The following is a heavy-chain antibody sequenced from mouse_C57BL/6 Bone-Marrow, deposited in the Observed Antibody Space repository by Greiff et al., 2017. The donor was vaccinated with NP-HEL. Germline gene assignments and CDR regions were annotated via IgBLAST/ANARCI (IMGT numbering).Heavy chain of an antibody. J-gene: IGHJ3*01. V-gene: IGHV1-64*01. Sequence: QVQLQQPGAELVKPGASVKLSCKASGYTFTSYWMHWVKQRPGQGLEWIGMIHPNSGSTNYNEKFKSKATLTVDKSSSTDYMQLSSLTSEDSAVYYCARLGTWFAYWGQGTLVTVSA. CDR1: GYTFTSYW. CDR2: IHPNSGST. D-gene: IGHD4-1*01. CDR3: ARLGTWFAY.